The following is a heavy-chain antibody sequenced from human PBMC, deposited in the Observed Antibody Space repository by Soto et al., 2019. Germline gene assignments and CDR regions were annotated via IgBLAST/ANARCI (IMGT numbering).Heavy chain of an antibody. V-gene: IGHV3-9*01. D-gene: IGHD4-17*01. CDR2: ISWNNGSI. Sequence: SLRLSSAASGFTFDDYAMHWVRQAPGKGLEWVSSISWNNGSIGYADSVKGRFTISTDNAKNSLYLQIHSLRAEDTALYYCAKEACSTVTTFMDVWGKGTTVTV. CDR1: GFTFDDYA. J-gene: IGHJ6*03. CDR3: AKEACSTVTTFMDV.